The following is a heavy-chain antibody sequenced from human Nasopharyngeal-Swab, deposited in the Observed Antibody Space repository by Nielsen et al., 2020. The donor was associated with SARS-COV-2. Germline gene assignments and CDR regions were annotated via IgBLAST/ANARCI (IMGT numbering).Heavy chain of an antibody. V-gene: IGHV3-66*01. CDR3: ARDLRLAVAGSDWFDP. Sequence: GESLKISCAASGFTVSSNYMNWVRQAPGKGLEWVSVFYSGGSTYHADSVKGRFTISRDNANNSLYLQMNSLRVEDTAVYYCARDLRLAVAGSDWFDPWGQGTLVTVSS. CDR1: GFTVSSNY. J-gene: IGHJ5*02. D-gene: IGHD6-13*01. CDR2: FYSGGST.